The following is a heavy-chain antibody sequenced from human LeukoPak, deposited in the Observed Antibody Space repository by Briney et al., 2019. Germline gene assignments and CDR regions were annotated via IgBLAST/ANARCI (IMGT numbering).Heavy chain of an antibody. Sequence: KPSETLSLTCTVAGGSISSYYWSWIRQPPGKGLEWIGHIYYSGSTNYNPSLKSRVTISVDTSKNQFSLKLSSVTAADTAVYYCASIHGDYYGMDVWGQGTTVTVSS. V-gene: IGHV4-59*08. D-gene: IGHD4-17*01. CDR1: GGSISSYY. CDR3: ASIHGDYYGMDV. J-gene: IGHJ6*02. CDR2: IYYSGST.